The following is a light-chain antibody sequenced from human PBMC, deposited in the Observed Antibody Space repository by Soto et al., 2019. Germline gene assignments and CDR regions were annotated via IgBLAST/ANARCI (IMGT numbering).Light chain of an antibody. V-gene: IGLV2-14*01. Sequence: SVLTQPASVSGSPGQSITISCTGTSIDVGGYNYVSWYQQHPGKAPKLMIYEVSNRPSGVSNRFSGSKSGNTASLTISGLQAEDEADYYCSSYTSSSTQVFGTGTKVTVL. J-gene: IGLJ1*01. CDR3: SSYTSSSTQV. CDR2: EVS. CDR1: SIDVGGYNY.